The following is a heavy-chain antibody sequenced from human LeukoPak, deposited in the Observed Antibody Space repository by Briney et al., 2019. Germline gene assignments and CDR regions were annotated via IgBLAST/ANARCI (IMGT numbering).Heavy chain of an antibody. CDR3: ARRRPHYYGSGSYVFDY. CDR1: GGSISSYY. V-gene: IGHV4-59*08. J-gene: IGHJ4*02. CDR2: IYYIGGT. D-gene: IGHD3-10*01. Sequence: SETLSITCTVSGGSISSYYWSWIRQPPGKGLEWIGYIYYIGGTNYNPSLKSRVTISVDTSKNQFSLKLSSVTAADTAVYYCARRRPHYYGSGSYVFDYWGQGTLVTVSS.